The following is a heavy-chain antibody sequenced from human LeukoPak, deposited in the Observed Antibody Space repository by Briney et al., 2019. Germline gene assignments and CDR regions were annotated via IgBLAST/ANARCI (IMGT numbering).Heavy chain of an antibody. CDR2: IRYDGSNK. V-gene: IGHV3-30*02. CDR1: GFTFSSYG. J-gene: IGHJ4*02. D-gene: IGHD5-18*01. Sequence: GGSLRLSCAASGFTFSSYGMHWVRQAPGKGLEWVAFIRYDGSNKYYADSVKGRFTISRDNSKNTLYLQMNSLRAEDTAVYYCAKDKGRGYSYGPVDYWGQGTLVTVSS. CDR3: AKDKGRGYSYGPVDY.